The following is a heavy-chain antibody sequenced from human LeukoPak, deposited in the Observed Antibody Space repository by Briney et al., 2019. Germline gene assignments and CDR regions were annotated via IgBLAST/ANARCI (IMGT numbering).Heavy chain of an antibody. CDR3: ARAPGDRSSWYYYYMDV. CDR1: GFTFDDYG. Sequence: GGSLRLSCAASGFTFDDYGMNWVRQAPGKGLEWVSGINWNGGRPGYADSVKGRFTISRDNAKNSLYLQMNSRRVEDTALYYCARAPGDRSSWYYYYMDVWGKGTTVTVSS. CDR2: INWNGGRP. V-gene: IGHV3-20*04. D-gene: IGHD6-13*01. J-gene: IGHJ6*03.